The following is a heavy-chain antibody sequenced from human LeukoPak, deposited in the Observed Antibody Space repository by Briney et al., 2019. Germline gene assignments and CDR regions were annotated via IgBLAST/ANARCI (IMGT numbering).Heavy chain of an antibody. CDR1: GGSISSYY. V-gene: IGHV4-59*08. D-gene: IGHD3-22*01. CDR3: ARRVYYYDSSGYLDDAYDI. CDR2: IYDSGST. J-gene: IGHJ3*02. Sequence: SETLSLTCTLSGGSISSYYWSWIRQSPGKGLEWIGYIYDSGSTNYNPSLKSRVTISQDTPRNQFSLRVNSVTAADTAVYYCARRVYYYDSSGYLDDAYDIWGQGTMVTVSS.